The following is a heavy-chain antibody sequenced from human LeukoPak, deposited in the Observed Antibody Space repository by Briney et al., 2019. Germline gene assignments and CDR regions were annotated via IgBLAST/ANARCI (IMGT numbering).Heavy chain of an antibody. CDR3: ARGRNYDFWSGYSTDAFDI. J-gene: IGHJ3*02. D-gene: IGHD3-3*01. Sequence: PSETLSLTCTVSGGSISSYYWSWIRQPPGKGLEWIGYIYYSGSTNYNPSLKSRVTISVDTSKNQFSLKLSSVTAADTAVYYCARGRNYDFWSGYSTDAFDIWGQGTMVTVSS. CDR1: GGSISSYY. V-gene: IGHV4-59*01. CDR2: IYYSGST.